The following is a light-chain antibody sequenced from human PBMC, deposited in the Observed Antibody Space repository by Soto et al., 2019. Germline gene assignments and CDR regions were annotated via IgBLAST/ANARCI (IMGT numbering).Light chain of an antibody. V-gene: IGKV3-20*01. CDR2: GAS. J-gene: IGKJ4*01. Sequence: EVVLTQSPGTLSMSPGERATLSCRASQSVSSDYLAWYQQKPGQAPRLLIYGASNRATGIPHRFTGSGSGTDFTLTITRLEPEDFATYYCQQANSFPLTFGGGTKVEIK. CDR3: QQANSFPLT. CDR1: QSVSSDY.